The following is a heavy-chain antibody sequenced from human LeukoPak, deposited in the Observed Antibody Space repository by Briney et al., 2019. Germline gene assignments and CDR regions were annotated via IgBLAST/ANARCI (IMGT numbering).Heavy chain of an antibody. V-gene: IGHV3-15*01. Sequence: GGSLRLSCAASGFTFSNAWMTWVRQAPGKGLEWVGHIKRKTDGGTTDYAAPVKGRFTILRDDSKNTLYLQMNSLKTDDTAVYYCTATLGYWGQGTLVTVSS. CDR3: TATLGY. CDR1: GFTFSNAW. J-gene: IGHJ4*02. CDR2: IKRKTDGGTT.